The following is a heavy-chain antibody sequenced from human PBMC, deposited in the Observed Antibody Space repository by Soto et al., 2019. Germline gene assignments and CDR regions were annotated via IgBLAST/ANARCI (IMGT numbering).Heavy chain of an antibody. CDR1: VFTFSSYG. D-gene: IGHD6-6*01. J-gene: IGHJ6*02. CDR3: AAGSSSSLYYYGMDV. Sequence: GGSLRLSCAASVFTFSSYGMHWVRQAPGKGLEWVAVIWYDGSNKYYADSVKGRFTISRDNSKNTLYQQMNSLRAEDTAVYYCAAGSSSSLYYYGMDVWGQGTTVTVSS. V-gene: IGHV3-33*01. CDR2: IWYDGSNK.